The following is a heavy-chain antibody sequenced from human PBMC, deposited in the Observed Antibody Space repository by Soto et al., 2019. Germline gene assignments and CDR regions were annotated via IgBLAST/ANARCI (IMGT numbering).Heavy chain of an antibody. CDR1: GINFNNAW. D-gene: IGHD3-10*01. CDR2: IKSKTNGGTT. CDR3: TSMGWFGDLLSVS. V-gene: IGHV3-15*01. Sequence: PGGSLRLSCTASGINFNNAWMSWVRQAPGKGLEWVGRIKSKTNGGTTDYASPAKGRFDISRDDSKNTLYLQMKRLRAEDTAVYYCTSMGWFGDLLSVSRGQGTRVTVSS. J-gene: IGHJ4*02.